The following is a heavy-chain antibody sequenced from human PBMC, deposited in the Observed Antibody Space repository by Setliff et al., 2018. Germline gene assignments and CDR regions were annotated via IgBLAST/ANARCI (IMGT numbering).Heavy chain of an antibody. V-gene: IGHV1-2*02. CDR1: GHAFTGHY. CDR3: ARGTDYHGSGSYWAKDV. D-gene: IGHD3-10*01. J-gene: IGHJ6*04. Sequence: ASVKVSCKASGHAFTGHYIHWVRQAPGQGLEWMGWINPRTGVTNYARKFQGRVTMTRDTSITTVYMDLSRLKSDDTAAYYCARGTDYHGSGSYWAKDVWGKGTTVTVSS. CDR2: INPRTGVT.